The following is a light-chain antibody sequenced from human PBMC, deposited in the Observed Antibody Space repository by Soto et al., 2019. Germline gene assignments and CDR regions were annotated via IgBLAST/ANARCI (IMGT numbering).Light chain of an antibody. CDR2: EVV. CDR1: KSDIGVYDF. CDR3: KSYARSNTDV. Sequence: QPVLTQPPSSAGSPGQSVSISCTGTKSDIGVYDFVSWYQHHPGKAPRLIIYEVVQRPSGVPDRFSGSKSGNTASLTVSGIQAADESDYFCKSYARSNTDVFGRGNKVTVL. J-gene: IGLJ1*01. V-gene: IGLV2-8*01.